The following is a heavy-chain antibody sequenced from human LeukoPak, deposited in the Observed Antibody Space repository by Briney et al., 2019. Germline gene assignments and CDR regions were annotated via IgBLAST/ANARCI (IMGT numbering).Heavy chain of an antibody. V-gene: IGHV4-4*02. CDR1: GGSISSSNW. D-gene: IGHD1-26*01. Sequence: SETLSLTCAVSGGSISSSNWWSWVRQPPGKGLEWIGEIYHSGITNYNPSLKSRVTISVDKSKNQFSLKLSSVTAADTAVYYCARDRSVEAILDYWGQGTLVTVSS. J-gene: IGHJ4*02. CDR2: IYHSGIT. CDR3: ARDRSVEAILDY.